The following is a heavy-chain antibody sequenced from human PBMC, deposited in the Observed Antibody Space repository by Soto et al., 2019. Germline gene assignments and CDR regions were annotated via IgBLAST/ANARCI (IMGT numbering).Heavy chain of an antibody. Sequence: GGSLRLSCAASGFTFSGYGMRWFRQAPGNGLEWVAVISYDGSNKYYADSVKGRFTISRDNSKNTLYLQMNSLRAEDTAVYYCAKDRIYSSSWLLPHFYYYGMDVWGQGTTVTVSS. CDR2: ISYDGSNK. D-gene: IGHD6-13*01. V-gene: IGHV3-30*18. CDR1: GFTFSGYG. CDR3: AKDRIYSSSWLLPHFYYYGMDV. J-gene: IGHJ6*02.